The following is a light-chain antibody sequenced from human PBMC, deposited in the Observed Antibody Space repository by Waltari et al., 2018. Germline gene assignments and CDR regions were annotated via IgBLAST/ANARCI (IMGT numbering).Light chain of an antibody. CDR2: EVS. CDR3: SSYTTSSAPGV. Sequence: SITISCSGTDSDVGAYDFVSWYQQHPGKAPHLIIYEVSNRPSGISNRFSASKSGNTASLTISGLQAEDEADYYCSSYTTSSAPGVFGTGTRVTVL. J-gene: IGLJ1*01. V-gene: IGLV2-14*01. CDR1: DSDVGAYDF.